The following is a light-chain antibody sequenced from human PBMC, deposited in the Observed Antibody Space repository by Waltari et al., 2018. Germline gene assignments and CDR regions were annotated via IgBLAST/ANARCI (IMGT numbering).Light chain of an antibody. CDR3: LHRSNWPPLFT. J-gene: IGKJ2*01. CDR2: DTF. Sequence: EIVLTQSPVTLSLSPGERATLSCRASQSVSRYLAWYQQKPGQAPRLLIYDTFSRASGIPARFSGSGSGTDFTLTISSLEPEDFAVYYCLHRSNWPPLFTFGQGTKLEIK. CDR1: QSVSRY. V-gene: IGKV3-11*01.